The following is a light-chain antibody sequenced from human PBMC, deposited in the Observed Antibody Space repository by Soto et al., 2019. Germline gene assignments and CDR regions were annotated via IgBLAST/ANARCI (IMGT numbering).Light chain of an antibody. CDR3: QQYDNWPLT. CDR1: QSFSSN. J-gene: IGKJ4*01. CDR2: GAS. V-gene: IGKV3-15*01. Sequence: EIVMTQSPATLSVSPGERATLSCRASQSFSSNLAWYQQKPGQAPRLLIYGASTRATGIPARFSGSGSGTEFTLTISSLQFEDFAVYYCQQYDNWPLTLGGGTKVDIK.